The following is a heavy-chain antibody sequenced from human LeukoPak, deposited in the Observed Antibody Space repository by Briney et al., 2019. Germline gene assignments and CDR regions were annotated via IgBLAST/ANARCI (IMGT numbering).Heavy chain of an antibody. CDR2: INHDGSST. Sequence: GGSLRLSCAASGFTLSSHWMHWVRQAPGKGLVWVSRINHDGSSTSYADSVKGRFTISRDNAKNTLYLQMNSLRAEDTAVYYCARGPTYYYDSSGYYYGGFDYWGQGTLVTVSS. D-gene: IGHD3-22*01. CDR3: ARGPTYYYDSSGYYYGGFDY. CDR1: GFTLSSHW. J-gene: IGHJ4*02. V-gene: IGHV3-74*01.